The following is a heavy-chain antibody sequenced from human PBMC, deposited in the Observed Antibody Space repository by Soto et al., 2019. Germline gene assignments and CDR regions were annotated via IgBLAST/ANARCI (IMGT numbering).Heavy chain of an antibody. Sequence: QVQLVESGGGVVQPGRSLRLSCAASRFTFSSYGMHWVRQAPGKGLEWVAVISYDGSNKYYADSVKGRFTISRDNSKNTLYLQMNSLRAEDTAVYYCAKPTGYCSGGSCSPRLYFQHWGQGTLVTVSS. CDR1: RFTFSSYG. J-gene: IGHJ1*01. D-gene: IGHD2-15*01. CDR2: ISYDGSNK. V-gene: IGHV3-30*18. CDR3: AKPTGYCSGGSCSPRLYFQH.